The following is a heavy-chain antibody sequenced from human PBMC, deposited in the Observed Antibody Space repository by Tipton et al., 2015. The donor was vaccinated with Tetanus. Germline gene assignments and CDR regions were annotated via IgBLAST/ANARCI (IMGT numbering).Heavy chain of an antibody. CDR2: IRAYNGNT. V-gene: IGHV1-18*04. J-gene: IGHJ6*02. CDR3: AREVTTVTTYYYYYGMDV. D-gene: IGHD4-11*01. CDR1: GYTFTCYG. Sequence: QLVQSGAEVKKPGDSVKVSCKASGYTFTCYGISWVRQAPGQGLELMGWIRAYNGNTNYAQKLQGRVTMTPDTSTSTAYMELRSLRSDDTAVYYCAREVTTVTTYYYYYGMDVWGQGTTVTVSS.